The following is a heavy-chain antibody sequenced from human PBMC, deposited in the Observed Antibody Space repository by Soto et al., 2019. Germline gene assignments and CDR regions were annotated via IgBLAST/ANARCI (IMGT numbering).Heavy chain of an antibody. CDR1: GGSISGGGYY. CDR3: ARERYDGDYFDY. Sequence: SETLSLTCTVSGGSISGGGYYWSWIRQHPGKGLEWIGYIYYSGSTYYNPSLKSRVTISVDTSKNQFSLKLSSVTAADTAVYYCARERYDGDYFDYWGQGTLVTVSS. CDR2: IYYSGST. J-gene: IGHJ4*02. V-gene: IGHV4-31*03. D-gene: IGHD3-22*01.